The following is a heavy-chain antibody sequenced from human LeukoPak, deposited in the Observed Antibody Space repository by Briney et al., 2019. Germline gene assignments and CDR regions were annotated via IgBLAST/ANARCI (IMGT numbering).Heavy chain of an antibody. D-gene: IGHD6-19*01. CDR1: GFTFNSYD. J-gene: IGHJ3*02. CDR2: ISTGGSTV. Sequence: GGSLRLSCAASGFTFNSYDMNWVRQAPGKGLEWVSYISTGGSTVYYADSVKGRFTISRDNAKNSLYLQMYSLRAEDTAVYYCARGRLAVAGGAFDIWGQGTMVTVSS. CDR3: ARGRLAVAGGAFDI. V-gene: IGHV3-48*01.